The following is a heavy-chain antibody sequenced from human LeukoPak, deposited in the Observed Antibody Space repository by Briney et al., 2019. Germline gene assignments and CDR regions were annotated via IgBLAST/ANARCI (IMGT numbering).Heavy chain of an antibody. J-gene: IGHJ4*02. Sequence: GGSLRLSCAASGFTFSSYSMNWVRQAPGKGLEWVSSISSSSSYIYYADSVKGRFTISGDNAKNSLYLQMNSLRAEDTAVYYCARSPRGRIAYYYDSSGYTFDYWGQGTLVTVSS. CDR2: ISSSSSYI. CDR1: GFTFSSYS. D-gene: IGHD3-22*01. V-gene: IGHV3-21*01. CDR3: ARSPRGRIAYYYDSSGYTFDY.